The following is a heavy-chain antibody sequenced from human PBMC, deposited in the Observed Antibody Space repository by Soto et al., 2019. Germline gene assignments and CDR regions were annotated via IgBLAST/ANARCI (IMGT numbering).Heavy chain of an antibody. Sequence: QVQLVQSGAEVKKPGSSMKVSCKASGGTFNSYDINWVRQAPGQGLEWMGGIIPIVETPKYAQKFQGRVTITADESTITVYMELSSLRSEDTAMYYCARLSRPNYYDTSGFFKDNWFDPWGQGTLVTVSS. CDR1: GGTFNSYD. J-gene: IGHJ5*02. V-gene: IGHV1-69*01. D-gene: IGHD3-22*01. CDR3: ARLSRPNYYDTSGFFKDNWFDP. CDR2: IIPIVETP.